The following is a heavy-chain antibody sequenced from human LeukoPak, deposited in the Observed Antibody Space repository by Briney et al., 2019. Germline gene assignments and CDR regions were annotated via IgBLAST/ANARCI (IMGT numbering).Heavy chain of an antibody. CDR1: GGTFSSYA. CDR2: IIPIFGIA. J-gene: IGHJ4*02. V-gene: IGHV1-69*04. D-gene: IGHD2-15*01. CDR3: ARDAYCSGGSCLPHAFDY. Sequence: GASVKVSCKASGGTFSSYAISWVRQAPGQGLEWMGRIIPIFGIANYAQKFQGRVTITADKSTSTAYMELSSLRSGDTAVYYCARDAYCSGGSCLPHAFDYWGQGTLVTVSS.